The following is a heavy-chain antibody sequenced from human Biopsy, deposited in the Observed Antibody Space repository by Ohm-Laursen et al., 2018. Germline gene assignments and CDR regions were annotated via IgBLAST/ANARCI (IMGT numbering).Heavy chain of an antibody. V-gene: IGHV4-59*02. Sequence: SDTLSLTCTVSEGSVSSFYWSWVRQPPGRGLEWIGYIYYTGSTNYNPSVKSRVTISVDTSKNQFSLTLNSVTAADTAVYYCARTPGKAVAGRFLDLWGRGTLVTVSS. D-gene: IGHD6-19*01. CDR3: ARTPGKAVAGRFLDL. CDR2: IYYTGST. CDR1: EGSVSSFY. J-gene: IGHJ2*01.